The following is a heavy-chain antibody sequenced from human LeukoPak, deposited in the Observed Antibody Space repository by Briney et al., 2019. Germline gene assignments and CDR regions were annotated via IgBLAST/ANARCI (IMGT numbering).Heavy chain of an antibody. V-gene: IGHV3-48*03. CDR2: ISSSGNKI. J-gene: IGHJ5*02. CDR1: GFPFSSYE. CDR3: ARGQRPQYTSTWDNWFDP. D-gene: IGHD2-2*01. Sequence: TGGSLRLSCAASGFPFSSYEMNWVRQAPGKRLQWVSYISSSGNKIYHAASVKGRFTISRDNAKNSLYLQIDSLRAEDTAVYYCARGQRPQYTSTWDNWFDPWGQGTQVTVSS.